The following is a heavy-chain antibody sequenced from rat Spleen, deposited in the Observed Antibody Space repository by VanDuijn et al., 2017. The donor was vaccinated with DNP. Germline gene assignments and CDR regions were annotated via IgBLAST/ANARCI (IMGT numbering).Heavy chain of an antibody. CDR3: ARDDYGSYGALDP. Sequence: EVQLVESGGGLVQPGRSMKLSCAASGFTFSNYYMAWVRQAPTKGLEWVASISTGGGNTYYRDSVKGRFTISRDNAKSTLYLQMDSLRSEETATYYCARDDYGSYGALDPWGPGTLVTVSS. D-gene: IGHD1-3*01. J-gene: IGHJ1*01. CDR2: ISTGGGNT. CDR1: GFTFSNYY. V-gene: IGHV5S11*01.